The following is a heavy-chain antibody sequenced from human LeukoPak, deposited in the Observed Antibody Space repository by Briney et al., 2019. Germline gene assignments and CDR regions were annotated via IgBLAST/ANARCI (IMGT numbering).Heavy chain of an antibody. CDR2: IKSDGSST. V-gene: IGHV3-74*01. CDR3: ARGGGGPDY. Sequence: GGSLRLSCAASGFTFSSYWMHWVRQAPGKGLVWVSRIKSDGSSTNYADSVKGRFTISRDNAENTLYLQMNSLRAEDRAVYYCARGGGGPDYWGQGTLVTVSS. J-gene: IGHJ4*02. D-gene: IGHD3-16*01. CDR1: GFTFSSYW.